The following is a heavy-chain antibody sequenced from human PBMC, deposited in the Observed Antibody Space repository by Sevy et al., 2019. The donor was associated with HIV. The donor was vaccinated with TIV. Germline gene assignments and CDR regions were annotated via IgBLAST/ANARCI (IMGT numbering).Heavy chain of an antibody. D-gene: IGHD2-15*01. CDR3: GKDGGSGGSCYEH. V-gene: IGHV3-23*01. CDR2: IGGSGGST. CDR1: GFTFSSYA. Sequence: GGSLRLSCAASGFTFSSYAMSWVRQAPGKGLEWVSAIGGSGGSTYYADSVKGRFTISRDNYKNTLYLQMNSLRAEDTAVCYSGKDGGSGGSCYEHWGQGTLVTVSS. J-gene: IGHJ4*02.